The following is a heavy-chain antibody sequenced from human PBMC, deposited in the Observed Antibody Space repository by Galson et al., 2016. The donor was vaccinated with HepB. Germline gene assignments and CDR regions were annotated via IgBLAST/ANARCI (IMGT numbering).Heavy chain of an antibody. Sequence: CAISGDSVSSNSAGWYWIRQSPSRGLECLGRTFYRSNWQNDYAESVRSRITLTPDTSKNQFSLQLNSVTPEDTAVYYCARSYLLGRGFGSWGQGTLVTVSS. D-gene: IGHD3-10*01. V-gene: IGHV6-1*01. J-gene: IGHJ4*02. CDR3: ARSYLLGRGFGS. CDR2: TFYRSNWQN. CDR1: GDSVSSNSAG.